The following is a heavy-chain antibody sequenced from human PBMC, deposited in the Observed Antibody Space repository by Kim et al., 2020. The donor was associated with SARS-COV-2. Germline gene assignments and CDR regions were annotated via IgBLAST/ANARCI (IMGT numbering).Heavy chain of an antibody. Sequence: CAASDFSFSSYSIIWVRQAPGRGLEWISYINPGSNSLYFADSVKGLFTISRDNAKNSLYLQMNSLRDDDTAVYYCARDHNWGFDYWGPGTLAT. CDR2: INPGSNSL. CDR1: DFSFSSYS. D-gene: IGHD7-27*01. J-gene: IGHJ4*02. CDR3: ARDHNWGFDY. V-gene: IGHV3-48*02.